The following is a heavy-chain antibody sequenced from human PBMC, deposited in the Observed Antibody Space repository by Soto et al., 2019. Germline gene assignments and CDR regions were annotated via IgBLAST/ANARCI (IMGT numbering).Heavy chain of an antibody. CDR1: GGSFSGYY. J-gene: IGHJ4*02. CDR3: ARVDSFSNYFDY. V-gene: IGHV4-34*01. Sequence: SETLSLTCAVYGGSFSGYYWSWIRQPPGKGLEWIGEINHSGSTNYNPSHKSRVTISVDTSKNQFSLKLSSVTAADTAVYYCARVDSFSNYFDYWGQGTLVTVSS. CDR2: INHSGST. D-gene: IGHD3-16*02.